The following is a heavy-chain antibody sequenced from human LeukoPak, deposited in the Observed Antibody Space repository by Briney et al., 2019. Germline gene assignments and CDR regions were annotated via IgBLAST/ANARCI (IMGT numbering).Heavy chain of an antibody. D-gene: IGHD2-15*01. V-gene: IGHV3-23*01. CDR2: ISGSGGRT. Sequence: GGSLRLSCAASGFTFSSYVMSWVRQAPGKGLEWVSVISGSGGRTYYADSVKGRFTISRDNSKNTLYLQMSSLRVEDTAIYYCAKQAEDFGDSKTDYWGQGTLVTVSP. CDR1: GFTFSSYV. J-gene: IGHJ4*02. CDR3: AKQAEDFGDSKTDY.